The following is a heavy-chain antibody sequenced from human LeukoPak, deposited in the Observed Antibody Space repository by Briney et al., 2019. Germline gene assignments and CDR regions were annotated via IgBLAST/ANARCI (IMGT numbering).Heavy chain of an antibody. Sequence: PGGTLRLSCAASGFTFSDHYMTWIRQAPGKGLEWVSYITNSGRDADYSDSVRGRFTTSRDNAKNSLYLQMNSLRPEDTAIYYCGRGRFGLDVWGKGTTVTVSS. CDR3: GRGRFGLDV. V-gene: IGHV3-11*06. CDR1: GFTFSDHY. CDR2: ITNSGRDA. J-gene: IGHJ6*04.